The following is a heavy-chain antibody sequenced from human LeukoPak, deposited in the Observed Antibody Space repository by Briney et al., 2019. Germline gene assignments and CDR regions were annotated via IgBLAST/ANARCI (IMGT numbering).Heavy chain of an antibody. CDR2: IFYSGST. V-gene: IGHV4-59*01. D-gene: IGHD3-16*01. Sequence: KSSETLSLTCNVSGGSFSSYYWSWIRQPPGKGLEWIGYIFYSGSTNYSPSLKSRVTISVDTSKNQFSLKLRSVTAADTAVYYCASLHPAYNYFDYWGQGTLVTVSS. J-gene: IGHJ4*02. CDR3: ASLHPAYNYFDY. CDR1: GGSFSSYY.